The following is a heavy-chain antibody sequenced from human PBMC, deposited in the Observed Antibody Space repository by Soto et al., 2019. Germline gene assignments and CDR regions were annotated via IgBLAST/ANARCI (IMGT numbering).Heavy chain of an antibody. D-gene: IGHD3-3*01. CDR1: GFTVSSNY. CDR3: ARENSVTIFGVVSYYGMDV. J-gene: IGHJ6*02. V-gene: IGHV3-53*01. Sequence: PGGSLRLSCAASGFTVSSNYMSWVRQAPGKGLEWVSVIYSGGSTYYADSVKGRFTISRDNSKNTLYLQMNSLRAEDTAVYYCARENSVTIFGVVSYYGMDVWGQGTTVTVSS. CDR2: IYSGGST.